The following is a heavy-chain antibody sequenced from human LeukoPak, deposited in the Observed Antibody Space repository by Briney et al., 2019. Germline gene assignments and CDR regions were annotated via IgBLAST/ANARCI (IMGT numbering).Heavy chain of an antibody. CDR1: GFTFSNYG. V-gene: IGHV3-23*01. CDR3: AGGAGVYYYGMDV. Sequence: GGSLRLSCAASGFTFSNYGLSWVRQAPGKGQEWVSAISGGGSATYYADSVKGRFTISRDNSKNTLFLQMNTLRADDTAVYYCAGGAGVYYYGMDVWGQGTSVTVSS. CDR2: ISGGGSAT. J-gene: IGHJ6*02.